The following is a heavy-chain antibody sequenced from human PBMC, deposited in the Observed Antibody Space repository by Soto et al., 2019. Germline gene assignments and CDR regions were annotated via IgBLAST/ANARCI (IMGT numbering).Heavy chain of an antibody. D-gene: IGHD1-26*01. CDR1: GFTFDDYG. CDR3: ARRRGGTTTSRYYFDY. J-gene: IGHJ4*02. Sequence: GSLRLSCAASGFTFDDYGMSWVRQAPGKGLEWVSGINWNGDSAGYADSVKGRFTISRDNAKNSLYLQMNSLRAEDTALYHCARRRGGTTTSRYYFDYWGQGALVTVSS. CDR2: INWNGDSA. V-gene: IGHV3-20*01.